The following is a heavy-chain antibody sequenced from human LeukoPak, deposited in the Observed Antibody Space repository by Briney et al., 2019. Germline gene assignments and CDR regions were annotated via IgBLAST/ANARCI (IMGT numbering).Heavy chain of an antibody. V-gene: IGHV4-39*01. CDR2: IYYSGST. J-gene: IGHJ6*02. CDR1: GGSISSSSYY. CDR3: ARGAGKYYFHGMDV. Sequence: SETLSLTCTVSGGSISSSSYYWGWIRQPPGKGLEWIGNIYYSGSTYYNPSLKSRVTISVDTSKSQFSLKLSSVTAADTAVYYCARGAGKYYFHGMDVWGQGTTVTVSS.